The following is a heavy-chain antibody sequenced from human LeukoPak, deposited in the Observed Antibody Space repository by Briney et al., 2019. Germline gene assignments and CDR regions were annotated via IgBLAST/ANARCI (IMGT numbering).Heavy chain of an antibody. CDR2: ISSSSGI. CDR3: ARGFSY. Sequence: GGSLRLSCIASGFTFSSYEMSWARQAPGKGLEWVSYISSSSGIFYADSVKGRFTISRDNAKNSLYLQMNSLRAEDTAVYYRARGFSYWGQGTLVTVSS. J-gene: IGHJ4*02. CDR1: GFTFSSYE. V-gene: IGHV3-48*03.